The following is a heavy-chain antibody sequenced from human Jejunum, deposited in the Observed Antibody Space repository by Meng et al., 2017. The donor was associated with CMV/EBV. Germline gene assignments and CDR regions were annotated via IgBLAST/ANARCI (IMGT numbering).Heavy chain of an antibody. CDR1: EYTFTDWC. CDR2: INPNSGGT. J-gene: IGHJ5*02. D-gene: IGHD6-19*01. CDR3: AHQAVAGTRGWFDP. Sequence: VQLVQSGAEVKKSGASVKVSCKASEYTFTDWCIYWVRQAPGQGLEWTGRINPNSGGTNYAQNFQGRVTMTRDRSISTAYMELSRLRSDDTAVYYCAHQAVAGTRGWFDPWGQGTLVTASS. V-gene: IGHV1-2*06.